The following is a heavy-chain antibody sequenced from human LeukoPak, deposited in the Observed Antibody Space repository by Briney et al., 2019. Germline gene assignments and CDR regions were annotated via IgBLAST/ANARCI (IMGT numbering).Heavy chain of an antibody. CDR3: ARGDYYDSSGYYYEAPPWFDP. J-gene: IGHJ5*02. D-gene: IGHD3-22*01. CDR2: INHSGST. CDR1: GGSFSGYY. V-gene: IGHV4-34*01. Sequence: PSETLSLTCAVYGGSFSGYYWSWIRQPPGKGLEWIGEINHSGSTNYNPSLKSRVTISVDTSKNQFSLKLSSVTAADTAVYYCARGDYYDSSGYYYEAPPWFDPWGQGTLVTVSS.